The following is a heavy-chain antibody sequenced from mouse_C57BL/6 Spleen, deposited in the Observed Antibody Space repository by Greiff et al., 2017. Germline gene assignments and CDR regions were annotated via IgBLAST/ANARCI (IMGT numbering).Heavy chain of an antibody. CDR1: GYTFTDYN. D-gene: IGHD2-4*01. CDR3: AREPYYDYDRAYAMDY. Sequence: VQLKESGPELVKPGASVKMSCKASGYTFTDYNMHWVKQSHGKSLEWIGYINPNNGGTSYNQKFKGKATLTVNKSSSTAYMELRSLTSEDSAVYYCAREPYYDYDRAYAMDYWGQGTSVTVSS. CDR2: INPNNGGT. J-gene: IGHJ4*01. V-gene: IGHV1-22*01.